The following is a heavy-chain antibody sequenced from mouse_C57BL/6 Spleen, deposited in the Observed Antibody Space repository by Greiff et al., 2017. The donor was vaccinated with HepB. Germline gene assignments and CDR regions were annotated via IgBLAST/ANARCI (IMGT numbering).Heavy chain of an antibody. V-gene: IGHV14-2*01. D-gene: IGHD2-2*01. J-gene: IGHJ2*01. CDR2: IDPEDGET. Sequence: DVKLVESGAELVKPGASVKLSCTASGFNIKDYYMHWVKQRTEQGLEWIGRIDPEDGETKYAPKFQGKATITADTSSNTAYLQLSSLTSEDTAVYYCASIYYGYHGGYYFDYWGQGTTLTVSS. CDR1: GFNIKDYY. CDR3: ASIYYGYHGGYYFDY.